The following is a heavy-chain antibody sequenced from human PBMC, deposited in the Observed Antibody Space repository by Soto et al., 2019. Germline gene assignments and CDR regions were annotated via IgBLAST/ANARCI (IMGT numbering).Heavy chain of an antibody. CDR1: GGSISSSSYY. D-gene: IGHD2-2*01. V-gene: IGHV4-39*01. Sequence: SETLSLTCTVSGGSISSSSYYWGWIRQPPGKGLEWIGSIYYSGSTYYNPSLKSRVTISVDTSKNQFSLKLSSVTAADTAVYYCASLGYCSSTSCPPYGDYVLVFFDYWGQGTLVTVSS. J-gene: IGHJ4*02. CDR2: IYYSGST. CDR3: ASLGYCSSTSCPPYGDYVLVFFDY.